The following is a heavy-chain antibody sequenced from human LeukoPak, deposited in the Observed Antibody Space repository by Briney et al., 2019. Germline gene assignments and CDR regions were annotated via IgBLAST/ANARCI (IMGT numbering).Heavy chain of an antibody. V-gene: IGHV3-21*04. CDR3: ANVDYYDSSGYFYY. CDR2: ITRSSIYI. D-gene: IGHD3-22*01. Sequence: GGSLRLSCAASGFTFSSYSMNWVRQAPGKGLEWVSSITRSSIYIYYADSVKGRFTISRDNAKNSLYLQMNSLRAEDTAVYYCANVDYYDSSGYFYYWGQGTLVTVSS. J-gene: IGHJ4*02. CDR1: GFTFSSYS.